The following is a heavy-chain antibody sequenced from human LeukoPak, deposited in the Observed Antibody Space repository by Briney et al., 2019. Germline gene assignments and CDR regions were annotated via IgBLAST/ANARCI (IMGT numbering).Heavy chain of an antibody. D-gene: IGHD5-12*01. J-gene: IGHJ4*02. V-gene: IGHV4-39*07. CDR3: AREVATRFIPFDY. CDR1: GGSISSSSYY. CDR2: IYYSGST. Sequence: SETLSLTCTVSGGSISSSSYYWGWIRQPPGKGLEWIGSIYYSGSTYYNPSLKSRVTISVDTSKNQFSLKLSSVTAADTAVYYCAREVATRFIPFDYWGQGTLVTVSS.